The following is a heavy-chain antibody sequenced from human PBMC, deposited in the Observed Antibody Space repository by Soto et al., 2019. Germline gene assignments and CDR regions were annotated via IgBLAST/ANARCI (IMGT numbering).Heavy chain of an antibody. J-gene: IGHJ4*02. D-gene: IGHD6-19*01. CDR1: GFTFRDYY. Sequence: EVQLVESGGGLVQPGGSLRLSCAASGFTFRDYYMDWVRQAPGKGLQWVGRTRNKANSYTTEYAASVKGRFTISRDDSKNSLYLQMNSLQTEDTAVYYCSRSHSSGWAPLDYWGQGTLVIVSS. CDR2: TRNKANSYTT. V-gene: IGHV3-72*01. CDR3: SRSHSSGWAPLDY.